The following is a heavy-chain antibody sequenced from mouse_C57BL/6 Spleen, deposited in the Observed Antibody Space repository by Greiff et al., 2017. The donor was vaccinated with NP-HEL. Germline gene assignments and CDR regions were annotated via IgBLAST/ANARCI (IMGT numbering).Heavy chain of an antibody. CDR3: ARGTAQAPAMDY. CDR2: ISYDGSN. D-gene: IGHD3-2*02. CDR1: GYSITSGYY. V-gene: IGHV3-6*01. Sequence: EVKLVESGPGLVKPSQSLSLTCSVTGYSITSGYYWNWIRQFPGNKLEWMGYISYDGSNNYNPSLKNRISITRDTSKNQFFLKLNSVTTEDTATYYCARGTAQAPAMDYWGQGTSVTVSS. J-gene: IGHJ4*01.